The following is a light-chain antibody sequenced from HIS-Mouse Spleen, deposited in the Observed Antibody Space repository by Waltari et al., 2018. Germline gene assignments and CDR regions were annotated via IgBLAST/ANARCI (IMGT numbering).Light chain of an antibody. CDR3: AAWDDSLNGVV. V-gene: IGLV1-44*01. Sequence: QSVLTQPPSASGTPGQRVTISCSGSSSNIGSNTVNWYQQLPGTAPNRLIYSTNQRPSGVPDRFSGSKSGTSASLAISGLQSEDEADYYCAAWDDSLNGVVVGGGTKLTVL. CDR1: SSNIGSNT. CDR2: STN. J-gene: IGLJ2*01.